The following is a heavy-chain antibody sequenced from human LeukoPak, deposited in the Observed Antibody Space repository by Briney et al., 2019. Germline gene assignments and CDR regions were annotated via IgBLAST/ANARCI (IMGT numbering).Heavy chain of an antibody. CDR3: ARGRGSLDY. V-gene: IGHV3-7*04. D-gene: IGHD6-25*01. CDR1: GFTFSSYW. CDR2: IKQDGSAK. J-gene: IGHJ4*02. Sequence: GGSLTLSCAASGFTFSSYWMTWVRQAPGKGLEWVANIKQDGSAKYTLDSVKGRFTISRDNAKNSLYLQMNSLRAEDTAIYYCARGRGSLDYWGQGALVTVSS.